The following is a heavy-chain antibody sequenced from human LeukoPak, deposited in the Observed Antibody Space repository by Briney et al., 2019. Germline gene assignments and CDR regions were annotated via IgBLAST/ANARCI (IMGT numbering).Heavy chain of an antibody. V-gene: IGHV1-18*01. J-gene: IGHJ5*02. CDR2: ISAYNGNT. D-gene: IGHD1-1*01. CDR1: GYSFTSYG. CDR3: ARDRLERRHVNWFDP. Sequence: ASVKVSCKASGYSFTSYGISWVRQAPGQGLEWMGWISAYNGNTNYAQKLQGRVTMTTDTSTSTAYMELRSLRSDDTAVYYCARDRLERRHVNWFDPWGQGTLVTVSS.